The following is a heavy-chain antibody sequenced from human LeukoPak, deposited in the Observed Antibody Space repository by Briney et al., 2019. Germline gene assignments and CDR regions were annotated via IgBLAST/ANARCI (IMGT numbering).Heavy chain of an antibody. V-gene: IGHV1-3*01. CDR1: GYTFTSYA. CDR3: ARSVRGVTYYYFDY. D-gene: IGHD3-10*01. CDR2: INAGKGNT. Sequence: ASVKVSCKASGYTFTSYAMHWVRQAPGQRLKWMGWINAGKGNTKYSQKFQGRVTITRDTSASTAYMELSSLRSEDTAVYYCARSVRGVTYYYFDYWGQGTLVTVSS. J-gene: IGHJ4*02.